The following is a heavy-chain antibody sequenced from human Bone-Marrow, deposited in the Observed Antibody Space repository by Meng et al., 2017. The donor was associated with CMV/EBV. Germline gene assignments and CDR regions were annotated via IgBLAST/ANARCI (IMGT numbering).Heavy chain of an antibody. J-gene: IGHJ5*02. CDR2: IYSGGST. D-gene: IGHD6-19*01. CDR3: AREGALAGTGGGFDP. CDR1: GITVSTNY. V-gene: IGHV3-53*01. Sequence: GESLKISCAASGITVSTNYMSWVRQAPGKGLEWVSVIYSGGSTYYADSVKGRFTISRDNSKNTLYLQMNSLSAEDTALYYCAREGALAGTGGGFDPWGQGTLVTVSS.